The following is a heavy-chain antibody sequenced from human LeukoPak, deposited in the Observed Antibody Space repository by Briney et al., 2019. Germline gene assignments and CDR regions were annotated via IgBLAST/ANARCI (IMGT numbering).Heavy chain of an antibody. CDR2: IYYSGST. J-gene: IGHJ6*02. CDR1: GGSISSGGYY. D-gene: IGHD1-7*01. Sequence: SETLSLTCTVSGGSISSGGYYWSWIRQHPGKGLEWIGYIYYSGSTYYNPSLESRVTISVDTSQNQFSLELSSVTAADTAVYYCARVVGTTWFYYTMDVWGQGTTVTVSS. V-gene: IGHV4-31*03. CDR3: ARVVGTTWFYYTMDV.